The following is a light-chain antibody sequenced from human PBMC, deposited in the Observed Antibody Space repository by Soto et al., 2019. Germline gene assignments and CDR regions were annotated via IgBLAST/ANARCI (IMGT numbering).Light chain of an antibody. J-gene: IGKJ2*01. Sequence: EIVMTQSPATLSVSPGERATLSCRASQSVSSNLAWYQQKPGQAPRLLIYGASTRATGIPARFSGSGSGTEFTLTISSLQSEAFAVYYCQQYNNWPAYTFGQGTKLAIK. V-gene: IGKV3-15*01. CDR1: QSVSSN. CDR2: GAS. CDR3: QQYNNWPAYT.